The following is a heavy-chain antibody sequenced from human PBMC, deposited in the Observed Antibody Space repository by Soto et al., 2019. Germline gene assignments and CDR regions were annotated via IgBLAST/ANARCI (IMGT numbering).Heavy chain of an antibody. Sequence: QVQLVQSGAEVKKPGASVKVSCKASGYTFTNNDINWVRQATGQGPEWLGWMNPDSGDTGYAQNFQGRVTMTRDTSRSTAYMELSSLTSKDTAVYYCARVGGNWNDDYFDYWGQGTLVTVSS. CDR2: MNPDSGDT. V-gene: IGHV1-8*01. D-gene: IGHD1-1*01. CDR3: ARVGGNWNDDYFDY. CDR1: GYTFTNND. J-gene: IGHJ4*02.